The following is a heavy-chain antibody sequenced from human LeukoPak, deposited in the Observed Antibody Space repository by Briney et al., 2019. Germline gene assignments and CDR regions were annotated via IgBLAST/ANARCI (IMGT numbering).Heavy chain of an antibody. CDR3: AKGVRGDFDY. CDR2: ISGSGGST. D-gene: IGHD3-10*01. CDR1: GFTFSSYG. J-gene: IGHJ4*02. Sequence: GRSLRLSCAASGFTFSSYGMSWVRQAPGKGLEWVSAISGSGGSTYYADSVKGRFTISRDNSKNTLYLQMNSLRAEDTAVYYCAKGVRGDFDYWGQGTLVTVSS. V-gene: IGHV3-23*01.